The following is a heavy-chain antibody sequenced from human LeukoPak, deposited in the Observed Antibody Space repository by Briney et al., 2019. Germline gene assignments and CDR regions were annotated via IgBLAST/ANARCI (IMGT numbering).Heavy chain of an antibody. CDR3: ETSGYDILTGYYPAFDY. Sequence: ASVKVSCKASVYTFTSYGISWVRQAPGQGLEWMGWISGYNDNTNYAQKLQGRVTMTTDTSTSTAYMELRSLRSDDTAVYYCETSGYDILTGYYPAFDYWGQGTLVTVS. D-gene: IGHD3-9*01. V-gene: IGHV1-18*01. J-gene: IGHJ4*02. CDR2: ISGYNDNT. CDR1: VYTFTSYG.